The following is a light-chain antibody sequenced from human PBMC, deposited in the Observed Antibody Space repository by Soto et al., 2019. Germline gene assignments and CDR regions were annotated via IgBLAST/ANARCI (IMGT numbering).Light chain of an antibody. Sequence: EIVMTQSPATLSVSPLGIATLSFRASQSVSSNLAWYQQKPGQAPRVLIYAASTRATGIPDRFSGSGSGTEFTLTISSLHSEDFGVYYCQQYDNWWTFGQGTKVDIK. J-gene: IGKJ1*01. CDR1: QSVSSN. CDR2: AAS. CDR3: QQYDNWWT. V-gene: IGKV3-15*01.